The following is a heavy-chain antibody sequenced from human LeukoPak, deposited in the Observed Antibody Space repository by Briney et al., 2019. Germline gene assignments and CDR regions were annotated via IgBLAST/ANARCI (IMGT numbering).Heavy chain of an antibody. CDR2: ITSISSYI. Sequence: PGGSLRLSCAASGFAFSTYSMNWVRQAPGKGLEWVSSITSISSYIKYSDSVRGRFTISRDNAKNSLYLQMNSLRAEDTAVYYFARVNAAGTVVNFYYYYMDVWGKGTTVTVSS. V-gene: IGHV3-21*01. CDR3: ARVNAAGTVVNFYYYYMDV. CDR1: GFAFSTYS. D-gene: IGHD1-7*01. J-gene: IGHJ6*03.